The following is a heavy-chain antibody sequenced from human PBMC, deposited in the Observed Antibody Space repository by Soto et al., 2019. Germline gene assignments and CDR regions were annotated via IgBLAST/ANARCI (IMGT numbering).Heavy chain of an antibody. Sequence: ASVKVSCKASGYTFTSYGISWVRQAPGQGLEWMGWISAYNGNTNYAQKLQGRVTMTTDTSTSTAYMELRSLRSDDTAVYYCARSYKDIVVVVAATPWFDPWGQGTLVTVSS. J-gene: IGHJ5*02. D-gene: IGHD2-15*01. CDR2: ISAYNGNT. V-gene: IGHV1-18*01. CDR1: GYTFTSYG. CDR3: ARSYKDIVVVVAATPWFDP.